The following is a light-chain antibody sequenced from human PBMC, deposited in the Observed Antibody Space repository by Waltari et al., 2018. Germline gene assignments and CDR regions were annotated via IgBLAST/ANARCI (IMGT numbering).Light chain of an antibody. J-gene: IGKJ4*01. CDR3: QQSYSTPRT. Sequence: DIQMPQSPSSLSASVGDRVTISCRASRGIGTYLQWFQQKPGKAPKLRIFAASSVQSGVPSRFSGSGSGTDFTLISSSLQPEDVATYDGQQSYSTPRTFGGGTKVEIK. CDR1: RGIGTY. V-gene: IGKV1-39*01. CDR2: AAS.